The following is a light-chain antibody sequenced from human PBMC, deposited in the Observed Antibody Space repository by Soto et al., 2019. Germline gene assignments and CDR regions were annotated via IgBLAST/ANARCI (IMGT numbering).Light chain of an antibody. J-gene: IGKJ5*01. CDR1: QSVSSY. CDR2: DAS. Sequence: EIVLTQSPATLSLSPGERATLSCRASQSVSSYLAWYQQKPGQAPRLLIYDASNRATGIPARFSGSGSGTHFTLTISSLEPEDFAVYYCPQRSHWPPITFGQGTRLEIK. CDR3: PQRSHWPPIT. V-gene: IGKV3-11*01.